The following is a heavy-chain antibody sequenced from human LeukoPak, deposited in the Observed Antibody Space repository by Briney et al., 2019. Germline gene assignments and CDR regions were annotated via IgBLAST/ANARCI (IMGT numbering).Heavy chain of an antibody. CDR3: ARDRRVYYDSSGATYYYYYMDV. D-gene: IGHD3-22*01. CDR2: IHASGST. V-gene: IGHV4-4*07. Sequence: SETLSLTCTVSGGSISTYYWSWIRQPAGKGLEWVGRIHASGSTNYNPSLKSRVTISVDTSKNQFSLKLSSVTAADTAVYYCARDRRVYYDSSGATYYYYYMDVWGKGTTVTVSS. J-gene: IGHJ6*03. CDR1: GGSISTYY.